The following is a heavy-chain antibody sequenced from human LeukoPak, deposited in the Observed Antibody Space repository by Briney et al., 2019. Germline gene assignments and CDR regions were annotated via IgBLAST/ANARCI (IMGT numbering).Heavy chain of an antibody. Sequence: ASVKVSCKASGYTFTSYGISWVRQAPGQGLEWMGGISAYNGNTHYAQKLQGRVTITTDTSTSTVYMELRSLRSDDTAVYYCARGSPPRRNYDSRGYSPYYFDYWGQGTLVTVSS. V-gene: IGHV1-18*01. CDR3: ARGSPPRRNYDSRGYSPYYFDY. CDR2: ISAYNGNT. J-gene: IGHJ4*02. D-gene: IGHD3-22*01. CDR1: GYTFTSYG.